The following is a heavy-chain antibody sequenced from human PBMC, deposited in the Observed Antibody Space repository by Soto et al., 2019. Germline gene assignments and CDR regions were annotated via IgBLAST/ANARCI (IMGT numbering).Heavy chain of an antibody. CDR3: ASGMATIPYYYYGMDV. V-gene: IGHV4-34*01. CDR2: ITHSGST. J-gene: IGHJ6*02. Sequence: PSETLSLTCAVYGGSFSSYYWTWIRQPPGKGLEWIGEITHSGSTNYNPSLKSRVTISVDTSKNQFSLKLSSVTAADTAVYYCASGMATIPYYYYGMDVWGQGTTVTVSS. CDR1: GGSFSSYY. D-gene: IGHD5-12*01.